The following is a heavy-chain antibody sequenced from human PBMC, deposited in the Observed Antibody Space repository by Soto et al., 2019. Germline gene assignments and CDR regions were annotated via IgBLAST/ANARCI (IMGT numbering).Heavy chain of an antibody. V-gene: IGHV1-18*01. Sequence: QVQLVQSGAEVKKPGASVKVSCKASGYTFTIYGISWVRQAPGQGLEWMGWISAYNGNTNYAQKLQGRVTMTTDTSTSTAYMELRSLTSDDTAVYYCARTKYCIRTSCYPPYNWFDPWGQGTLVTVSA. D-gene: IGHD2-2*01. CDR3: ARTKYCIRTSCYPPYNWFDP. CDR1: GYTFTIYG. J-gene: IGHJ5*02. CDR2: ISAYNGNT.